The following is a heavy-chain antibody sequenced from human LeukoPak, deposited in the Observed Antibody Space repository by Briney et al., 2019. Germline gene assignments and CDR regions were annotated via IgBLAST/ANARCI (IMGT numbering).Heavy chain of an antibody. D-gene: IGHD6-13*01. CDR1: GYTFTGHG. CDR3: ARGGPYSSSFDY. Sequence: ASVEVSCKASGYTFTGHGISWVRQAPGQGLEWMGWISAYNGNTIYAQKLQGRVTMTRDTSTSTAYMELTSLRPDDTAVYYCARGGPYSSSFDYWGQGTRVTVSS. V-gene: IGHV1-18*01. CDR2: ISAYNGNT. J-gene: IGHJ4*02.